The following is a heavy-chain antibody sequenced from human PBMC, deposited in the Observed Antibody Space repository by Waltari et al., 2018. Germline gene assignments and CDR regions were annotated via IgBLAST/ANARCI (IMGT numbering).Heavy chain of an antibody. Sequence: EVQLVESGGGLVQPGRSLRLSCAASGFTFDDYAMNWVRQGPGKGLEGGSGISWNICSIGYADSVKGPFTISRDNAKNSLYLQMNSLRAEDTALYYCANLAPGATLNYWGQGTLVTVSS. CDR2: ISWNICSI. J-gene: IGHJ4*02. CDR3: ANLAPGATLNY. D-gene: IGHD1-26*01. CDR1: GFTFDDYA. V-gene: IGHV3-9*01.